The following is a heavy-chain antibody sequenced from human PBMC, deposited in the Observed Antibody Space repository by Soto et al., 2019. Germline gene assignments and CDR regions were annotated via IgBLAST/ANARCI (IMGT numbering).Heavy chain of an antibody. CDR3: AQGGYSSGWIFDY. CDR2: IIPIFGTA. J-gene: IGHJ4*02. D-gene: IGHD6-19*01. V-gene: IGHV1-69*13. CDR1: GGTFSSYA. Sequence: SVKVSCKASGGTFSSYAISWVRQAPGQGLEWMGGIIPIFGTANYAQKFQGRVTITADESTSTAYMELSSLRSEDTAVYYCAQGGYSSGWIFDYWGQGTLVTVSS.